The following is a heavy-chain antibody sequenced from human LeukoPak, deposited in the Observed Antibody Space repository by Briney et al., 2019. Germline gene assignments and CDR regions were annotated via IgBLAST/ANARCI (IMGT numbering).Heavy chain of an antibody. CDR1: GYTFTDYY. Sequence: ASVKVSCKVSGYTFTDYYMHWVQQAPGKGVEWMGLVDPEDGETIYAEKFQGRVTITADTSTDTAYMELSSLRSEDTAVYYCALGEPAARSFDPWGQGTLVTVSS. D-gene: IGHD2-2*01. V-gene: IGHV1-69-2*01. CDR2: VDPEDGET. CDR3: ALGEPAARSFDP. J-gene: IGHJ5*02.